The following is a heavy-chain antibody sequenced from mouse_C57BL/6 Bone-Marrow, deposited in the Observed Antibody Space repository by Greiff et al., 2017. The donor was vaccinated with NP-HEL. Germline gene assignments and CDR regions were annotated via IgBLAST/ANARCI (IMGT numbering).Heavy chain of an antibody. CDR3: ARLDGYPYYFDY. Sequence: QAQLQQSGPELVKPGASVKISCKASGYSFTSYYIHWVKQRPGQGLEWIGWIYPGSGNTKYNEKFKGKATLTADTSSSTAYMQLSSLTSEDSAVYYCARLDGYPYYFDYWGQGTTLTVSS. CDR2: IYPGSGNT. V-gene: IGHV1-66*01. D-gene: IGHD2-3*01. CDR1: GYSFTSYY. J-gene: IGHJ2*01.